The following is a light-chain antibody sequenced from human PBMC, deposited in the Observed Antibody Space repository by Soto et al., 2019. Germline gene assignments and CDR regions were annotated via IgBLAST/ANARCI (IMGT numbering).Light chain of an antibody. J-gene: IGKJ5*01. CDR3: QQYDILPIT. CDR1: QSISTY. V-gene: IGKV1-33*01. Sequence: DIKVTNSPSALSASVGDRVTITCRASQSISTYLNWYQHKPGKAPKLLIYAASSLQSGVPSRFSGSGSGTHFTFTISSLQTEDIGTYYCQQYDILPITFGRGTRLEI. CDR2: AAS.